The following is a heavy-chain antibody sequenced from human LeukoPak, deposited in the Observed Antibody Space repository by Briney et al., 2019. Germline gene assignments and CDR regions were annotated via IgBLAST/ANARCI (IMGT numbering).Heavy chain of an antibody. Sequence: GGSLRLSCAASGFTFSSYWMHWVRQIPGKGLMWVSRIESNGLTLYADSVRDRFTISRDNGKNTIYLQMNSLRVDDTAIYHCAKAATYFYGSVTYDWFESWGQGTLVTVSS. CDR2: IESNGLT. CDR1: GFTFSSYW. J-gene: IGHJ5*01. D-gene: IGHD3-10*01. V-gene: IGHV3-74*01. CDR3: AKAATYFYGSVTYDWFES.